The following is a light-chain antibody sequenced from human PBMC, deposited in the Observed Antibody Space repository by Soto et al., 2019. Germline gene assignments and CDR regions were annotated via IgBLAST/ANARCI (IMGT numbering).Light chain of an antibody. CDR2: GAS. V-gene: IGKV3-20*01. Sequence: EIVLTQSPGTLSLSPGERATLSCRASQSVSSTYVAWYQHKPGQTPRLLIHGASTRATGIPDRFSGSGSGTDFTLTISRLEPGDFAVYYCQQSGSSPPVTFGQGTKVEMK. CDR1: QSVSSTY. CDR3: QQSGSSPPVT. J-gene: IGKJ1*01.